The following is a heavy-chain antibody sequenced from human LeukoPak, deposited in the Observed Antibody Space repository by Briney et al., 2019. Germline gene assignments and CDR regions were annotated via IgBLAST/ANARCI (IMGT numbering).Heavy chain of an antibody. CDR1: GFTFDDYA. J-gene: IGHJ6*03. V-gene: IGHV3-9*01. D-gene: IGHD6-13*01. CDR2: ISWNSGSI. Sequence: GGSLRLSCAASGFTFDDYAMHWVRQAPGKGLEWVPGISWNSGSIGYADSVKGRFTISRDNAKNSLYLQMNSLRAEDTAVYYCARDKDSSSWLYYYYYYMGVWGKGTTVTVSS. CDR3: ARDKDSSSWLYYYYYYMGV.